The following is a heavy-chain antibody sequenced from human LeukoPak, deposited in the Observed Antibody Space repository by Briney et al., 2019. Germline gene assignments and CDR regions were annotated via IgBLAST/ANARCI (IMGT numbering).Heavy chain of an antibody. D-gene: IGHD3-3*01. CDR3: ARPSHYDFWSGYSQYYFDY. Sequence: GASVKVSCKASGYTFTGYYMHWVRQAPGQGLEWMGGIIPIFGTANYAQKFQGRVTITADESTSTAYMELSSLRSEDTAVYYCARPSHYDFWSGYSQYYFDYWGQGTLVTVSS. V-gene: IGHV1-69*13. J-gene: IGHJ4*02. CDR1: GYTFTGYY. CDR2: IIPIFGTA.